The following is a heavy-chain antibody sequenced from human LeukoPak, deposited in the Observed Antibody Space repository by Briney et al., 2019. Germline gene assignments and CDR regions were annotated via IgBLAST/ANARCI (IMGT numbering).Heavy chain of an antibody. D-gene: IGHD3-22*01. Sequence: PGGSPRLSCATSGFTFDDYGMSWVRQAPGKGLEWVSGINWNGGSTGYADSVKGRFSISRDNAKNALYLQMNSLRAEDTALYYCARANYDSSGYYDAFDIWGQGTMLTVSS. J-gene: IGHJ3*02. V-gene: IGHV3-20*04. CDR2: INWNGGST. CDR3: ARANYDSSGYYDAFDI. CDR1: GFTFDDYG.